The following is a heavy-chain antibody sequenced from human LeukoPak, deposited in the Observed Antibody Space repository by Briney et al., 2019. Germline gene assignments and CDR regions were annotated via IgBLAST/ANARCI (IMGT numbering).Heavy chain of an antibody. CDR2: IKTKTNNYAT. CDR1: GFTFSGST. CDR3: AKDYEYNSNTWYFH. J-gene: IGHJ4*02. Sequence: GGSLKLSCATSGFTFSGSTIQWVRQASGKGLEWLGQIKTKTNNYATVYAASLQGRFTISRDNSKNTLYLQMNSLRAEDTAVYYCAKDYEYNSNTWYFHWGRGTLVSVSS. D-gene: IGHD6-13*01. V-gene: IGHV3-73*01.